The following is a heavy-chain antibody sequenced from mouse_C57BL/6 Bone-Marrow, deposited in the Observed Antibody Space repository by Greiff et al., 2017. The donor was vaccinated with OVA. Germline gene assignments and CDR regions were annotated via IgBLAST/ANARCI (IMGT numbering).Heavy chain of an antibody. D-gene: IGHD1-1*01. CDR3: ARYYYGSSFYAMDY. Sequence: LQESWADLANPGASVPLSFQASGSTFPRYWMPWLKPRPGQGLEWIGYINPSSGYTKYNQKFKDKATLTADKSSSTAYMQLSSLTYEDSAVYYCARYYYGSSFYAMDYWGQGTTVTVSS. CDR1: GSTFPRYW. J-gene: IGHJ4*01. CDR2: INPSSGYT. V-gene: IGHV1-7*01.